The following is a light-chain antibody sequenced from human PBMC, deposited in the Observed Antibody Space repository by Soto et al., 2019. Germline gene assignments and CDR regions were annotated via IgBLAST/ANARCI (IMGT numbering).Light chain of an antibody. V-gene: IGKV3-11*01. Sequence: ETVLTQSPATLSFSPGERATLCCRASHSLDSYLAWYPKKPGQPPRLLIYDTSNRPSGIPARFSGSGSGTDFALTISSLEPEDSAVYYCLNRSYWPTFGQGTKVEL. CDR2: DTS. CDR1: HSLDSY. CDR3: LNRSYWPT. J-gene: IGKJ1*01.